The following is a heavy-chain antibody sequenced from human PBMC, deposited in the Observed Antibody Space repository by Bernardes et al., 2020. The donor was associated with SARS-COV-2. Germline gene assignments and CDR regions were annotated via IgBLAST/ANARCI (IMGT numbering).Heavy chain of an antibody. CDR1: GFNFPSYD. Sequence: ASVKVSCKASGFNFPSYDISWVRQASGQGLEWMGRVTPNSGNTGYAQKFQGRVTMTRDTSISSAYMELTGLTSEDAAVYFCARSIPLSSGWFHLDYWGPGTVVTVSS. V-gene: IGHV1-8*01. CDR2: VTPNSGNT. D-gene: IGHD6-19*01. J-gene: IGHJ4*02. CDR3: ARSIPLSSGWFHLDY.